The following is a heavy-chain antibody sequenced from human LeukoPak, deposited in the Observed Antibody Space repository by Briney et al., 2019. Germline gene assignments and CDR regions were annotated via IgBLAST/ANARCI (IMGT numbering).Heavy chain of an antibody. V-gene: IGHV3-53*01. D-gene: IGHD5-12*01. CDR2: IYSGGST. CDR1: GFTVSSNY. J-gene: IGHJ6*03. Sequence: GGSLRLSCAASGFTVSSNYMSWVRQAPGKGLEWVSVIYSGGSTYYADSVKGRFTISRDNSKNTLYLQMNSLRAEDTAVYYCARDNVVTTIDDYYYYMDVWGKGTTVTVTS. CDR3: ARDNVVTTIDDYYYYMDV.